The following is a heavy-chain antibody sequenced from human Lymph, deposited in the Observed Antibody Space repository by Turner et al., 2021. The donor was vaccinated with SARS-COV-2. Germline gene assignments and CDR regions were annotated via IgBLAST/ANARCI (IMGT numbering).Heavy chain of an antibody. Sequence: EVQLVSSGGGLVQPGGSLRLSCAASGFTFSYYWMSCVRQATGKGLEWVANINQDESEKDDVDTVKGRFTIDRDNAKNSLFLKMNSLRAEDTAVYYCARMGSSSWYFDYWGQGTLVTVSS. J-gene: IGHJ4*02. CDR2: INQDESEK. CDR1: GFTFSYYW. D-gene: IGHD1-26*01. V-gene: IGHV3-7*01. CDR3: ARMGSSSWYFDY.